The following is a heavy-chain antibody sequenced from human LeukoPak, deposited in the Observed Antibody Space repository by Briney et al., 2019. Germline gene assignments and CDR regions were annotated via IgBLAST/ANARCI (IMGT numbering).Heavy chain of an antibody. CDR3: ARDRRPSVKYVYYNWDV. CDR1: GFPFSTYS. Sequence: GGSLRLSCAASGFPFSTYSMNWVRQAPGKGLEWVSSISGSSDYIYYADSVKGRFTIPGDNAKNSLYLQINSLRAEDTAVYYCARDRRPSVKYVYYNWDVWGQGTTVTVSS. D-gene: IGHD5-24*01. J-gene: IGHJ6*02. V-gene: IGHV3-21*01. CDR2: ISGSSDYI.